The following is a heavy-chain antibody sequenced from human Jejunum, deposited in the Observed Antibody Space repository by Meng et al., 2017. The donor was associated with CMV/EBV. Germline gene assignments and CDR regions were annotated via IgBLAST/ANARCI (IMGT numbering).Heavy chain of an antibody. CDR3: AKFGKSGNRAAFFDP. CDR2: FSFVGYT. D-gene: IGHD2/OR15-2a*01. V-gene: IGHV4-39*07. Sequence: SLSTLSHLGSSILPSPGTGLERFGSFSFVGYTYFNPSLKGRVSISEDTSKNLFSLRVDSVTAADTAIYYCAKFGKSGNRAAFFDPWGPGILVTVSS. J-gene: IGHJ5*02. CDR1: SLSTLSHL.